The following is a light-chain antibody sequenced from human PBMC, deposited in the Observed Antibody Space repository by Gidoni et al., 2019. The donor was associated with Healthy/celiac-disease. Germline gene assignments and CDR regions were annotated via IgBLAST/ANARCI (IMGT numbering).Light chain of an antibody. Sequence: SALTQPSSLSGSPGQAITISCTGSRSDVWSFNLFSLYQHHPGKAPKLMIYEGRKPPSGVSNRVSGAKSVNTASLTISGLQADEEADYYCCTYAGSSTHVVFGGGTKLTV. V-gene: IGLV2-23*01. CDR1: RSDVWSFNL. J-gene: IGLJ2*01. CDR2: EGR. CDR3: CTYAGSSTHVV.